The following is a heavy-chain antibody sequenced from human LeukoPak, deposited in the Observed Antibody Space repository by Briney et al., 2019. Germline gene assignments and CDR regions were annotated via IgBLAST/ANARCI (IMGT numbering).Heavy chain of an antibody. V-gene: IGHV3-21*01. Sequence: GGSLRLSCAASGFTLSSYGMHWVRQAPGKGLEWVSSISSSSSYIYYADSVKGRFTISRDNAKNSLYLQVNSLRAEDTAVYYCARRRYYFDYWGQGTLVTVSS. CDR3: ARRRYYFDY. J-gene: IGHJ4*02. CDR2: ISSSSSYI. CDR1: GFTLSSYG.